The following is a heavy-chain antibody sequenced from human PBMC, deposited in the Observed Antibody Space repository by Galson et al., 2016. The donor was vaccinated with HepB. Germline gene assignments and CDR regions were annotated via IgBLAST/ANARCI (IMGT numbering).Heavy chain of an antibody. V-gene: IGHV4-31*11. Sequence: LSLTCAVSGGSINSGAYYWTWIRQHPGKGLEWIGYIYYTGSTYCNPSLSSRVTISIDTSKNQFSLKMTSVTAADTAVYYCARVDLDYDSRYGMDVWGQGTTVTVSS. CDR1: GGSINSGAYY. CDR2: IYYTGST. CDR3: ARVDLDYDSRYGMDV. J-gene: IGHJ6*02. D-gene: IGHD5-12*01.